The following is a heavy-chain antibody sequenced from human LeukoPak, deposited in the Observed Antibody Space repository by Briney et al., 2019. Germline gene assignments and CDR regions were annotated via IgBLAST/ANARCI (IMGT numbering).Heavy chain of an antibody. CDR3: ARNIAVADFDY. CDR2: ISYDGSNK. V-gene: IGHV3-30-3*01. CDR1: GFTFSSYA. Sequence: GGPLRLSCAASGFTFSSYAMHWVRQAPGKGLEWVAVISYDGSNKYYADSVKGRFTISRDNSKNTLYLQMNSLRAEDTAVYYCARNIAVADFDYWGQGTLVTVSS. J-gene: IGHJ4*02. D-gene: IGHD6-19*01.